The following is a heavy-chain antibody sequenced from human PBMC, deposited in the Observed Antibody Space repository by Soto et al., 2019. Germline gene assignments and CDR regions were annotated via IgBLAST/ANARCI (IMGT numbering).Heavy chain of an antibody. V-gene: IGHV3-30*03. D-gene: IGHD3-10*01. Sequence: QVQLVESGGGVVQPGRSLRLSCAASGFTFSSYGMHWVRQAAGKGLEWVAVISYDGSNKYYADSVKGRFTISRDNSKNTLYLQMNSLRAEDTAVYYYHIQLVRGVIFSGYCGQGTLVTVSS. CDR3: HIQLVRGVIFSGY. CDR2: ISYDGSNK. J-gene: IGHJ4*02. CDR1: GFTFSSYG.